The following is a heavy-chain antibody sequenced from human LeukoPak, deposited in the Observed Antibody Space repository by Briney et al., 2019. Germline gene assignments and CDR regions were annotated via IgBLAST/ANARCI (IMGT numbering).Heavy chain of an antibody. V-gene: IGHV3-9*01. J-gene: IGHJ4*02. CDR1: GFTFDDYA. CDR3: AGHTELDY. CDR2: ISWNSGSI. D-gene: IGHD1-14*01. Sequence: GGSLRLSCAASGFTFDDYAMHWVRQAPGKGLEWVSGISWNSGSIGYADSVKGRFTISRDNAKNSLYLQMNSLRAEDTAVYYCAGHTELDYWGQGTLVIVSS.